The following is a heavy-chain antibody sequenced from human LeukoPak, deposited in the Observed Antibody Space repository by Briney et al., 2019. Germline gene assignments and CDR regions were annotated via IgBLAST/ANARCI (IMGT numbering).Heavy chain of an antibody. CDR3: AKGYNYGPFDY. CDR1: GGSISSGGYY. CDR2: IYYSGNT. Sequence: SQTLSLTCTVSGGSISSGGYYWSWVRQPPGKGLEWIGYIYYSGNTYYNPSLKSRVTISVDTSKNQFSLKLSSVTAADTAVYYCAKGYNYGPFDYWGQGTLVTVSS. V-gene: IGHV4-31*03. J-gene: IGHJ4*02. D-gene: IGHD5-18*01.